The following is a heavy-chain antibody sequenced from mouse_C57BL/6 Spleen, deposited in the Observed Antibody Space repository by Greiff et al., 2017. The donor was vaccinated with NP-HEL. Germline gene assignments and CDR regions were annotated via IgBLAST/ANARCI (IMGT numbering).Heavy chain of an antibody. Sequence: EVKVVESGGGLVKPGGSLKLSCAASGFTFSSYAMSWVRQTPEKRLEWVATISDGGSYTYYPDNVKGRFTISRDNAKNNLYLQMSHLKSEDTAMYYCAKLYYDYDLWYFDVWGTGTTVTVSS. CDR2: ISDGGSYT. CDR3: AKLYYDYDLWYFDV. CDR1: GFTFSSYA. J-gene: IGHJ1*03. D-gene: IGHD2-4*01. V-gene: IGHV5-4*03.